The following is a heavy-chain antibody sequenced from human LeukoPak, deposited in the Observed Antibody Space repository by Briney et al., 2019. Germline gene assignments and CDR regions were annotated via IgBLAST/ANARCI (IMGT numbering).Heavy chain of an antibody. CDR3: SRDSLSSCGGDCYSGLDV. CDR2: IKSDGSST. V-gene: IGHV3-74*01. Sequence: GGSLRLSCAASGFTFSNYWMHWVRQAPGEALMWVSRIKSDGSSTTYADSVKGRFTISSDNAKNTLYLQMNSLRAEDTAVYYCSRDSLSSCGGDCYSGLDVWGQGTTVTVSS. J-gene: IGHJ6*02. D-gene: IGHD2-21*02. CDR1: GFTFSNYW.